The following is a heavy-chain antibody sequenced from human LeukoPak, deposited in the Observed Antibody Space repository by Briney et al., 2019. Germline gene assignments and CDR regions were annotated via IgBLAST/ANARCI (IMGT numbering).Heavy chain of an antibody. CDR1: GFTFSNYA. J-gene: IGHJ4*01. CDR2: IGGRDGGT. D-gene: IGHD3-9*01. Sequence: PGASLRLSCAASGFTFSNYAMSWVRQAPGKGLEWVSAIGGRDGGTYYADSVKGRFAVSRDDPKNTLYLQMNTLRVEDTAVYYCAKWGDYDILTGYYDFDYWGHGTLVTVSS. CDR3: AKWGDYDILTGYYDFDY. V-gene: IGHV3-23*01.